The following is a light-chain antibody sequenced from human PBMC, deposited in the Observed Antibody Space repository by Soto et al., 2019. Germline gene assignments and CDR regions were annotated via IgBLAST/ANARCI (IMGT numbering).Light chain of an antibody. Sequence: EIVMTQSPATLSVSPGERATLSCRASQSVSRNLAWYQQKPGQAPRLLIYGASTRATGIPARFSGSGSGTEFTLTISSLQSEDFAVYNCQQYNNWRGTFGQGTKVEIK. CDR1: QSVSRN. J-gene: IGKJ1*01. CDR3: QQYNNWRGT. V-gene: IGKV3-15*01. CDR2: GAS.